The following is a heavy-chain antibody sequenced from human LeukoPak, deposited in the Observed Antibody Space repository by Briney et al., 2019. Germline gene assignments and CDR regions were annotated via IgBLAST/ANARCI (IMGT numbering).Heavy chain of an antibody. Sequence: GGSLRLSCAASGFTFSSYEMNWVRQAPGKGLEWVSYISSSGSTIYYADSVKGRFTISRDSAKNSLYLQMNSLRAEDTAVYYCARVDHVLGYGFDPWGQGTLVTVSS. CDR2: ISSSGSTI. CDR1: GFTFSSYE. D-gene: IGHD7-27*01. V-gene: IGHV3-48*03. J-gene: IGHJ5*02. CDR3: ARVDHVLGYGFDP.